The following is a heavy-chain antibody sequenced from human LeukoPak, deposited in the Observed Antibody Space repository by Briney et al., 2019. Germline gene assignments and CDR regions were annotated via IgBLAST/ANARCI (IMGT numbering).Heavy chain of an antibody. J-gene: IGHJ6*03. Sequence: SETLSLTCTVSGGSISSYYWSWIRQPPGKGLEWVGYIYYSGSTNYNPSLKSRVTISVDTSKNQFSLKLSSVTAADTAVYYCARGAYYDFWSGHSPYYYMDVWGKGTTVTVSS. D-gene: IGHD3-3*01. CDR1: GGSISSYY. CDR2: IYYSGST. V-gene: IGHV4-59*01. CDR3: ARGAYYDFWSGHSPYYYMDV.